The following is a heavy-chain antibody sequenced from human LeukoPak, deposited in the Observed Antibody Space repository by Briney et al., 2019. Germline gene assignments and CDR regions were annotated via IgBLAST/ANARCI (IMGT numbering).Heavy chain of an antibody. V-gene: IGHV1-2*02. Sequence: ASVKVSCKASGYTFTGHYMHWVRQAPGHGLEWMGWINPSSGGTNYAQKFQGRVTMTRDTSISTAYMELSGLRSDDTAVYSCAREGVLTPHIDYWGQGTLVTVSS. CDR2: INPSSGGT. CDR3: AREGVLTPHIDY. D-gene: IGHD4/OR15-4a*01. J-gene: IGHJ4*02. CDR1: GYTFTGHY.